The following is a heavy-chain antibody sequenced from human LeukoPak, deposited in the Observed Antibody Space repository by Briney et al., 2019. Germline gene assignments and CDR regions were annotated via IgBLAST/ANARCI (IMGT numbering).Heavy chain of an antibody. V-gene: IGHV3-30*04. CDR1: GFTFSSYA. J-gene: IGHJ4*02. CDR2: ISYDGSNK. CDR3: ARSGQYSSGWSDY. Sequence: GGSLRLSCAASGFTFSSYAMHWVRQAPGKGLERVALISYDGSNKYYAESVKGRSTIARDNSKNTLYLQMNSLRAEDTAVYYCARSGQYSSGWSDYWGQGTLVTVSS. D-gene: IGHD6-19*01.